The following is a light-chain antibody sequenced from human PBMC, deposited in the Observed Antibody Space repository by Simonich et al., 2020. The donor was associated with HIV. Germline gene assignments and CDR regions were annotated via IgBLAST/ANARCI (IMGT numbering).Light chain of an antibody. J-gene: IGKJ4*01. CDR1: QSVLYSSNNKNY. V-gene: IGKV4-1*01. CDR2: WAS. CDR3: QQYYSTPVLT. Sequence: DIVMTQSPDSLALSLGERATINCKSSQSVLYSSNNKNYLAGYQQKPGQPPKLLIYWASTRESGVPDRFSGSGSGTDFTLTISSLQAEDVAIYYCQQYYSTPVLTFGGGTKVEIK.